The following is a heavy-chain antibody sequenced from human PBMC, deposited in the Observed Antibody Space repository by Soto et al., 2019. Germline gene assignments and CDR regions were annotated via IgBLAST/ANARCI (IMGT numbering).Heavy chain of an antibody. J-gene: IGHJ4*02. CDR2: IKSKTDGGTT. D-gene: IGHD5-12*01. Sequence: GGSLRLSFAASGFTFSNAWMSWVRQAPGKGLEWVGRIKSKTDGGTTDYAAPVKGRFTISRDDSKNTLYLQMNSLKTEDTAVYYCTTDLADAGGYSGYDYYWGQGTLVTVSS. CDR1: GFTFSNAW. CDR3: TTDLADAGGYSGYDYY. V-gene: IGHV3-15*01.